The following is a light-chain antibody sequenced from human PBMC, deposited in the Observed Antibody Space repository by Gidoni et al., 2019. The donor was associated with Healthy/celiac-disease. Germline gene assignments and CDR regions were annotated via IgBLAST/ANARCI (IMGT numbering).Light chain of an antibody. V-gene: IGKV3-11*01. CDR3: QQRSNWPLYT. Sequence: EIVFTQSPATLSLSPGERATLSCRASQSVSSYLAWYQQKPGQAPRPLIYDAANRATGLPARFSGSGSGTDFTLTISSLEPEDFAVYYCQQRSNWPLYTFGQGTKLEIK. CDR2: DAA. CDR1: QSVSSY. J-gene: IGKJ2*01.